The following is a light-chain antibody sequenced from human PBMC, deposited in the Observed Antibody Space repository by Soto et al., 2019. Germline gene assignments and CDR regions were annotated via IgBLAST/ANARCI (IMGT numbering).Light chain of an antibody. Sequence: EIVFNQGPDTRSVGPGERSAGWRRASQSISNYLAWYQQKPGQAPRLLIYAASIRATGIPARFRGSGSGTDFTPTISSLEPEDFAVYYCQHRSNWLIPFGQGTRLEIK. J-gene: IGKJ5*01. CDR3: QHRSNWLIP. CDR1: QSISNY. CDR2: AAS. V-gene: IGKV3-11*01.